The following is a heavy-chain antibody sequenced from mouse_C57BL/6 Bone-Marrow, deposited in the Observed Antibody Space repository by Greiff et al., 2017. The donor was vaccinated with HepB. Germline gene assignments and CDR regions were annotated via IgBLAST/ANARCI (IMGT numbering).Heavy chain of an antibody. V-gene: IGHV1-64*01. CDR2: IHPNSGST. J-gene: IGHJ4*01. CDR3: ARVDYYGSSSYAMDY. Sequence: QVQLQQPGAELVQPGASVKLSCKASGYTFTSYWMHWVKQRPGQGLEWIGMIHPNSGSTNYNEKFKSKANLTVDKSSSTAYMQLSSLTSEDSAVYYWARVDYYGSSSYAMDYWGQGTSVTVSS. D-gene: IGHD1-1*01. CDR1: GYTFTSYW.